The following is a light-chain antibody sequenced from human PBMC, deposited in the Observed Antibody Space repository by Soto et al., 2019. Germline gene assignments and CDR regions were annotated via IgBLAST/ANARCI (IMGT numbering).Light chain of an antibody. V-gene: IGKV3-15*01. CDR3: QQYNSWPPIT. CDR1: QSVSSY. CDR2: GAS. Sequence: EIVMTQSPGTLSLSPGERATLSCRASQSVSSYLAWYQQKPGQAPRLLIYGASTRATGIPDRFSGSGSGTEFTLTISSLQSEDFAVYYCQQYNSWPPITFGQGTRLENK. J-gene: IGKJ5*01.